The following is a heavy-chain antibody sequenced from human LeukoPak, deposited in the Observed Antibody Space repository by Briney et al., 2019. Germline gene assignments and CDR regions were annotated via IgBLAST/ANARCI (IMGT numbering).Heavy chain of an antibody. J-gene: IGHJ4*02. CDR2: IYYSGTT. D-gene: IGHD3-9*01. CDR1: GASFSRGDYY. Sequence: SETLSLTCTVSGASFSRGDYYWSWIRQPPGKGLEWIGYIYYSGTTYYNPSLKSRVTISVDTSKNQFSLKLSSVTAADTAVYYCARDILTGYPDYWGQGTLVTVSS. V-gene: IGHV4-30-4*08. CDR3: ARDILTGYPDY.